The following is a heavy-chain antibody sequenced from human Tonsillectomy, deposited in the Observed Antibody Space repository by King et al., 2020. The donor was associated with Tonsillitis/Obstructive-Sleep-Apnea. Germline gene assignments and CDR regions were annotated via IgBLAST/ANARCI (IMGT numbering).Heavy chain of an antibody. J-gene: IGHJ6*03. CDR1: GYSFTRYW. CDR3: ARGGTEYYYYMDV. V-gene: IGHV5-51*01. D-gene: IGHD2-15*01. Sequence: QLVQSGAEVKKPGESLKISCKGSGYSFTRYWIGWVRQMPGKGLEWMGIISPGDSDTCYSPSFQGQVTISAAKSNSTAYLQWSSLKASDTAMYYCARGGTEYYYYMDVWGKGTTVTVSS. CDR2: ISPGDSDT.